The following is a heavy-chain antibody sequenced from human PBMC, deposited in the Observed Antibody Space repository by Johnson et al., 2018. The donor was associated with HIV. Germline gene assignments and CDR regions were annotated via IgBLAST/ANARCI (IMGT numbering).Heavy chain of an antibody. CDR2: ISYDGSNK. V-gene: IGHV3-30*03. Sequence: VQVVESGGGLIQPGGSMRLSCAASGFTFSGYGMHWVRQAPGKGLEWVAVISYDGSNKYFADSVKGRFTISRDNSKDTLYLQMGSLRPEDMAVYYCAGECGYYDSSGYPSYGFDIWSQGTLVTVSS. D-gene: IGHD3-22*01. CDR3: AGECGYYDSSGYPSYGFDI. J-gene: IGHJ3*02. CDR1: GFTFSGYG.